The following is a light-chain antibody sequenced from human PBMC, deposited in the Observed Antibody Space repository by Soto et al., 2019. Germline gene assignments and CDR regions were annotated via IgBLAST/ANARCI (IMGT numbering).Light chain of an antibody. CDR3: SSYSSTSTLL. CDR1: SSDVGAHKY. Sequence: QSVLTRPASVSGSPGQSIAISCTGTSSDVGAHKYVSWYQQHPGKAPKLIIYDVSYRSSGVSNRFSGSKSSNTASLTISGLQAEDEADYHCSSYSSTSTLLFGTGTKVTVL. J-gene: IGLJ1*01. V-gene: IGLV2-14*01. CDR2: DVS.